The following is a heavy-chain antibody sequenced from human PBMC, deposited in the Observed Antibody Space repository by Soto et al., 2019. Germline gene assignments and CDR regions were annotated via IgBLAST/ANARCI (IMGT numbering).Heavy chain of an antibody. CDR1: GYTFTGYY. J-gene: IGHJ6*02. V-gene: IGHV1-2*04. CDR2: INPNSGGT. Sequence: ASVKVSCKASGYTFTGYYMHWVRQAPGQGLEWMGWINPNSGGTNYAQKFQGWVTMTRDTSISTAYMELSRLRSDDTAVYYCARVDHYSYYGMDVWGQGTTVTVSS. CDR3: ARVDHYSYYGMDV.